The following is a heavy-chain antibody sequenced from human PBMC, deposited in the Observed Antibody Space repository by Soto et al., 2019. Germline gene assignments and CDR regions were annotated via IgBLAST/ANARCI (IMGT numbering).Heavy chain of an antibody. CDR1: GGTFSSYA. V-gene: IGHV1-69*06. J-gene: IGHJ3*02. Sequence: SVKVSCKASGGTFSSYAISWVRQAPGQGLEWMGGIIPIFGTANYAQKFQGRVTITADKSTSTAYMELSSLRSEDTAVYYCASGSEKYSSSSDAFDIWGQGTMVTVSS. CDR3: ASGSEKYSSSSDAFDI. CDR2: IIPIFGTA. D-gene: IGHD6-6*01.